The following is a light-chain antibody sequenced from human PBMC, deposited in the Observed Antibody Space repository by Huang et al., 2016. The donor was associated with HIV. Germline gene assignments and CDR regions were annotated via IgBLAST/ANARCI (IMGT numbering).Light chain of an antibody. CDR3: QQYNNWPRT. CDR2: GAS. CDR1: QYVGNN. V-gene: IGKV3-15*01. Sequence: ERVMTQSPATLSASPGDRATLSCRASQYVGNNLAWYRQKPGQAPRLLIHGASTRAAGIPARFSASGSGVEFTLTISSLQSEDFGIYYCQQYNNWPRTFGQGTKLEIK. J-gene: IGKJ2*01.